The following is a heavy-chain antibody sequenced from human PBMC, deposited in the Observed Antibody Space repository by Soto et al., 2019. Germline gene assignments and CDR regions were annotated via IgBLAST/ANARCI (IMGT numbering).Heavy chain of an antibody. V-gene: IGHV3-30*18. CDR1: GFTFSSYG. CDR3: AKDTYSRGPDY. Sequence: QVQLVESGGGVVQPGRSLRLSCAASGFTFSSYGMHWVRQAPGKGLEWVAVISYDGSNKYYADSVKGRFTIYRDNSKNSMYLGMNALRAEDVTVYYCAKDTYSRGPDYWGKGTLVTVSS. D-gene: IGHD3-10*01. CDR2: ISYDGSNK. J-gene: IGHJ4*02.